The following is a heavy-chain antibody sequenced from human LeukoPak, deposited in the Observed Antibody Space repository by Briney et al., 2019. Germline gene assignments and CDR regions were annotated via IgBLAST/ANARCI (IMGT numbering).Heavy chain of an antibody. CDR3: ATYSDTFYFDC. Sequence: GESLNISCKGSGYNFTSYWIAWVRQMPGRGLEWMGIIYPGDSDTRYSPSFQGQVIISADTSISTAYLQWSSLNASDTAIYYCATYSDTFYFDCWGQGTLVTVSS. CDR1: GYNFTSYW. V-gene: IGHV5-51*01. D-gene: IGHD3-16*01. J-gene: IGHJ4*02. CDR2: IYPGDSDT.